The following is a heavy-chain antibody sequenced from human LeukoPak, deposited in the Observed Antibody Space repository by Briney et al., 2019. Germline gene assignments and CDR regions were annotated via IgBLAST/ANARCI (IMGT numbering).Heavy chain of an antibody. Sequence: PGRSLRLSCAASGFTFSSYAMHWVRQAPDKGLEWVAVISYDGSNKYYADSVKGRFTISRDNSKNTLYLQMNSLRAEDTAVYYCARDYPAVAGADYWGQGTLVTVSS. D-gene: IGHD6-19*01. CDR3: ARDYPAVAGADY. CDR1: GFTFSSYA. J-gene: IGHJ4*02. V-gene: IGHV3-30*04. CDR2: ISYDGSNK.